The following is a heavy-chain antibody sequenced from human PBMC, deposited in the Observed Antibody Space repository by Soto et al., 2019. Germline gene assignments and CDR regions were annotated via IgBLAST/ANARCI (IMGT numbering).Heavy chain of an antibody. J-gene: IGHJ5*02. CDR3: AREGYYDFWSGYSHNWFDP. Sequence: ASVKVSCKASGGTFSSYAISWVRQAPGQGLEWMGGIIPIFGTANYAQKFQGRVTITADESTSTAYMELSSLRSEDTAVYYCAREGYYDFWSGYSHNWFDPWGQGTLVTV. CDR1: GGTFSSYA. D-gene: IGHD3-3*01. V-gene: IGHV1-69*13. CDR2: IIPIFGTA.